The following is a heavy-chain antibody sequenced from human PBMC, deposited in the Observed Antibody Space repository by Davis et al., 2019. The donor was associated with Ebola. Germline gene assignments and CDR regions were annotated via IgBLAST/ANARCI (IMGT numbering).Heavy chain of an antibody. CDR3: ARVYYDSSGYLSAFDI. V-gene: IGHV1-69*04. D-gene: IGHD3-22*01. CDR2: IIPILGIA. Sequence: SVKVSCKASGGTFSSYAISWVRQAPGQGLEWMGRIIPILGIANYAQKFQGRVTITADKSTSTAYMELSSLRSEDTAVYYCARVYYDSSGYLSAFDIWGQGTMVTVSS. CDR1: GGTFSSYA. J-gene: IGHJ3*02.